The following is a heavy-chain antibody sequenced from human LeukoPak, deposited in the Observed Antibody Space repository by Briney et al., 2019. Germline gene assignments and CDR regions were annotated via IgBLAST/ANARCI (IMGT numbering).Heavy chain of an antibody. CDR3: ARDRGGSYSAIDY. J-gene: IGHJ4*02. V-gene: IGHV3-33*01. CDR1: GFTFNIYA. D-gene: IGHD1-26*01. Sequence: GRSLRLSCAASGFTFNIYAMHWVRQAPGQGLEWVAIIYYDGSVKYYADSVKGRFTISRDNAKNSLYLQMNSLRAEDTAVYYCARDRGGSYSAIDYWGQGTLVTVSS. CDR2: IYYDGSVK.